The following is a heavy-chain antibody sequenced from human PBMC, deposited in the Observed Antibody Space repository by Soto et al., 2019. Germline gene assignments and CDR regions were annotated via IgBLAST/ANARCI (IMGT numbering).Heavy chain of an antibody. CDR2: IYYSGST. D-gene: IGHD2-2*01. J-gene: IGHJ4*02. Sequence: SETLSLTCTVSGGSISSGGYCWSWIRRHPGKGLEWIGYIYYSGSTYYNPSLKSRVTISVDTSKNQFSLKLSSVTAADTAVYYCARAFGGVVPAAAFDYWGQGTLVTVSS. CDR3: ARAFGGVVPAAAFDY. V-gene: IGHV4-31*03. CDR1: GGSISSGGYC.